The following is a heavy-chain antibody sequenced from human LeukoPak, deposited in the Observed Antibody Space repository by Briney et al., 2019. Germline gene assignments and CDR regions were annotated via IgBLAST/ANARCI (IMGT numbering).Heavy chain of an antibody. Sequence: PSETLSLTCAVYGGSFSGYYWSWIRRPPGKGLEWIGEINHSGSTNYNPSLKSRVTISVDTSKNQFSLKLSSVTAADTAVYYCAREDTMIVVVTHISAFDIWGQGTMVTVSS. D-gene: IGHD3-22*01. CDR2: INHSGST. V-gene: IGHV4-34*01. J-gene: IGHJ3*02. CDR3: AREDTMIVVVTHISAFDI. CDR1: GGSFSGYY.